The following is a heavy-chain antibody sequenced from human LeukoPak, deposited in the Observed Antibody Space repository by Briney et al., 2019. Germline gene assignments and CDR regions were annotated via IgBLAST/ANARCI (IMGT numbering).Heavy chain of an antibody. CDR1: GFTFSNFA. CDR3: ASRHPDIAGP. D-gene: IGHD5-12*01. V-gene: IGHV3-23*01. CDR2: ISNTGGDI. J-gene: IGHJ5*02. Sequence: GRSLRLSCSASGFTFSNFAMIWFRQAPGKRLEWVSSISNTGGDIYYADSVKGRFTMSRDNSRNTLYLLMNSLGVEDTAIYYCASRHPDIAGPWGQGNLVTVSS.